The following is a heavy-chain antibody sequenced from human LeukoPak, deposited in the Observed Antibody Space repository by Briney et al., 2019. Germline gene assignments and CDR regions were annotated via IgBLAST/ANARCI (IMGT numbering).Heavy chain of an antibody. CDR1: GFTFGDYA. CDR2: IRSKAYGGTT. D-gene: IGHD5-18*01. V-gene: IGHV3-49*04. J-gene: IGHJ4*02. CDR3: TPRAAMVGY. Sequence: GGSLRLSCTASGFTFGDYAMSWVRQAPGKGLEWVGFIRSKAYGGTTEYAASVKGRFTISRDDSKSIAYLQMNSLKTEDTAVYYCTPRAAMVGYWGQGTLVTVSS.